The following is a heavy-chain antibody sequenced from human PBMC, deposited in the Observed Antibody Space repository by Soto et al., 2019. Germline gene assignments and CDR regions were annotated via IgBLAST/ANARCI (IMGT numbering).Heavy chain of an antibody. V-gene: IGHV1-18*04. Sequence: QVQLVQSGAEVKKPGASVKVSCKASGYTFTSYGISWVRQAPGQGLEWMGWISAYNGNTNYAQKLQGRVTMTTDTSTSTAYMELRSLRSDDTAVYYCARDRGIAGSGWYGYYYYGMDVWGQGTTVTVSS. CDR1: GYTFTSYG. CDR2: ISAYNGNT. D-gene: IGHD6-19*01. CDR3: ARDRGIAGSGWYGYYYYGMDV. J-gene: IGHJ6*02.